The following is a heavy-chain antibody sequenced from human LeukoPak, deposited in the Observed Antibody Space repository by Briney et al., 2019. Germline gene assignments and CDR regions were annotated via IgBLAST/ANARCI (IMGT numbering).Heavy chain of an antibody. V-gene: IGHV3-21*01. Sequence: PGGSLRLSCAASGFTFTTYSMNWVRQAPGKGLEWVSSISSSSSYTYYADSVKGRFTISRDNAKNSLYLQMNSLRADDMAVYYCARDSSPNWFDPWGQGTLVTVSS. CDR1: GFTFTTYS. J-gene: IGHJ5*02. CDR3: ARDSSPNWFDP. CDR2: ISSSSSYT.